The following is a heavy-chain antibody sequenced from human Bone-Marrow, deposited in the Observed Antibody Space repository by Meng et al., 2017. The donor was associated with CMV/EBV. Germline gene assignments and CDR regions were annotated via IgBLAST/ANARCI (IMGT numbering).Heavy chain of an antibody. V-gene: IGHV5-51*01. D-gene: IGHD6-13*01. CDR1: GYSFTSYW. CDR2: IYPGDSDT. J-gene: IGHJ4*02. CDR3: ARRSSSYHFDY. Sequence: GGSLRLSCKGSGYSFTSYWIGWVRQMPGKGLEWMGIIYPGDSDTRYSPSFQGQVTISADKSISTAYLQWSSLKASDTAMYYCARRSSSYHFDYWGQGTLVTVYS.